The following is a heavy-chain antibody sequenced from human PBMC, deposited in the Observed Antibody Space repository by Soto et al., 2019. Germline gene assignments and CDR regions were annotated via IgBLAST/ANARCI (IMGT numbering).Heavy chain of an antibody. CDR2: INPNSGGT. CDR1: GYTFTAYY. V-gene: IGHV1-2*02. Sequence: QVQLVQSGAEVKKPGASVKVSCKASGYTFTAYYMHWLRRAPGQGLEWMGWINPNSGGTKYAQKFQGRVTMTNDTSISTAYMELSRLGSDDTAVYYCARGDFDSSANYYSGWFDPWGQGTLVTVSS. D-gene: IGHD3-22*01. CDR3: ARGDFDSSANYYSGWFDP. J-gene: IGHJ5*02.